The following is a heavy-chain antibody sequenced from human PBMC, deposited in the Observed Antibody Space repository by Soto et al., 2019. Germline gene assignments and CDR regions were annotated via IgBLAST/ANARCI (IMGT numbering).Heavy chain of an antibody. CDR2: ISGSGGST. CDR3: ANENGYSSSWFEFDY. D-gene: IGHD6-13*01. Sequence: EVQLLEAGGGLVQPGGFLRLSCAASGFTFSSYAMSWVRQAPGKGLEWVAAISGSGGSTYYAASVKGRFTISRNKTKNTLYMQMNSLRADDTAVYYCANENGYSSSWFEFDYWGQGTLVTVSS. CDR1: GFTFSSYA. V-gene: IGHV3-23*01. J-gene: IGHJ4*02.